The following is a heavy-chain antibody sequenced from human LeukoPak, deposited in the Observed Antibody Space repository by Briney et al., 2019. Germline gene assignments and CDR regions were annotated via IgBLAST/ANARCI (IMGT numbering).Heavy chain of an antibody. V-gene: IGHV1-3*01. CDR2: INAGNGNT. CDR1: GYTFTSYA. J-gene: IGHJ4*02. CDR3: ARSGGGPIAAAGYY. Sequence: ASVKVSCKASGYTFTSYAMHWVRQAPGQRLEWMGWINAGNGNTKYSQKFQGGVTITRDTSASTAYMELSSLRSEDTAVYYCARSGGGPIAAAGYYWGQGTLVTVSS. D-gene: IGHD6-13*01.